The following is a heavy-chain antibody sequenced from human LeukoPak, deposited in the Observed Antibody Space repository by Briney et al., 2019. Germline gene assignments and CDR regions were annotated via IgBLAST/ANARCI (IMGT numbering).Heavy chain of an antibody. J-gene: IGHJ3*02. CDR2: INHSGST. CDR1: GGSFSGYY. CDR3: ARGNNGDRPPDAFDI. D-gene: IGHD4-17*01. V-gene: IGHV4-34*01. Sequence: SETLSLTCAVSGGSFSGYYWSRIRQPPGKGLEWIGEINHSGSTNYNPSLKSRGTISVDTSKIQFSLKLSSVTAADTAVYYCARGNNGDRPPDAFDIWGQGTMVTVSS.